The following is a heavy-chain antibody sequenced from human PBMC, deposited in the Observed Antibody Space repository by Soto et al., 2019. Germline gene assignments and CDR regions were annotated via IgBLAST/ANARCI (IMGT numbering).Heavy chain of an antibody. Sequence: LRLSCVASGFSFNNAWMTWVRQAPGKGLEWVGRIKSKTDGGTTDYAAPVKGRFTISRDDSKNTLYLQMNSLKTEDTAVYYCATEASGTYDFWGQGTLVTVSS. J-gene: IGHJ4*02. V-gene: IGHV3-15*01. CDR3: ATEASGTYDF. D-gene: IGHD1-26*01. CDR2: IKSKTDGGTT. CDR1: GFSFNNAW.